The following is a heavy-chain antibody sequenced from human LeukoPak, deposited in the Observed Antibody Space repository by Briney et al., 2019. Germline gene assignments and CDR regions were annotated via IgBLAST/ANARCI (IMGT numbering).Heavy chain of an antibody. Sequence: PSETLSLTCAVYGGSFSGYYWSWIRQPPGKGLEWIGEINHSGSTNYNPSLKSRVTISVDTSKNQFSLKLSSVTAADTAVYYCARGRPRDAFDIWGQGTMVNVSS. CDR3: ARGRPRDAFDI. CDR2: INHSGST. J-gene: IGHJ3*02. CDR1: GGSFSGYY. V-gene: IGHV4-34*01.